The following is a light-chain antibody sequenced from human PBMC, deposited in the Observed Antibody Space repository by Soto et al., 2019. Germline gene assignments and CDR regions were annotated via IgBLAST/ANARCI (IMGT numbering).Light chain of an antibody. CDR2: DAS. V-gene: IGKV3D-15*01. CDR3: QHYGRSPSWA. Sequence: EIVMTQSPPTLSVSPGERATLSCRASQSVGSKLAWYQQRPGQAPRLLIYDASNRATGIPARFSGSGSGTEFSLIISRLEPEDFAVYYCQHYGRSPSWAFGQGTEV. CDR1: QSVGSK. J-gene: IGKJ1*01.